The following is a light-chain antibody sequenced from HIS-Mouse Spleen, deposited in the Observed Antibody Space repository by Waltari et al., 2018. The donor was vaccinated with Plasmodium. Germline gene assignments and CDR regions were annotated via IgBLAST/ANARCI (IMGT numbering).Light chain of an antibody. J-gene: IGKJ1*01. CDR1: QSVSSN. CDR2: GAA. V-gene: IGKV3-15*01. CDR3: QQYNNWPPEVT. Sequence: EIVMTQSPATLSVSPGGRATLPCRASQSVSSNLAWYQQKPGQAPRLLIYGAATRATGIPARFSGSGSGTEFTLTISSRQSEDFAVYYCQQYNNWPPEVTFGQGTKVEIK.